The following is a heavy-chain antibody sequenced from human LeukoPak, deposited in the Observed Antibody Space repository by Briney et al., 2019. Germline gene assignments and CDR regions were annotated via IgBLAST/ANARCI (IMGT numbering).Heavy chain of an antibody. J-gene: IGHJ4*02. D-gene: IGHD6-19*01. CDR1: GFTFSSYA. CDR3: ASSSGWRYYSDY. Sequence: GGSLRLSCAASGFTFSSYAMSWVRQAPGKGLEWVSAISGSGGSTYYADSVKGRFTISRDNSKNTLFLQMNSLRAEDTAVYYCASSSGWRYYSDYWGQGTLVTVSS. V-gene: IGHV3-23*01. CDR2: ISGSGGST.